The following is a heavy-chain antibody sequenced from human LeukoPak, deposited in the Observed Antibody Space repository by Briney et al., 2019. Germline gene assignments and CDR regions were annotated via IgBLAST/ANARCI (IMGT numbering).Heavy chain of an antibody. CDR2: IYYSGST. CDR1: GGSISSYY. Sequence: ASETLSLTCTVSGGSISSYYWSWIRQPPGKGLEWIGYIYYSGSTNYNPSLKSRVTISVDRSKNQFSLKLSSVTAADTAVYYCARGLMTTVTTLFDYWGQGTLVTVSS. V-gene: IGHV4-59*12. CDR3: ARGLMTTVTTLFDY. D-gene: IGHD4-11*01. J-gene: IGHJ4*02.